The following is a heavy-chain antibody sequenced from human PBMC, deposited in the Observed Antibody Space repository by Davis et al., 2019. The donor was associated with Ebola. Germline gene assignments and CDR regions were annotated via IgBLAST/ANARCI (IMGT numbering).Heavy chain of an antibody. Sequence: GESLKISCAASGFTFSNYWMTWVRQAPGKGLEWVASINSDGNEIYYADSMKGRFAISRDHAESTLYLQMHSLTAEDTALYYCARGQYAMDIWGQGSTVTVSS. CDR2: INSDGNEI. J-gene: IGHJ6*02. CDR3: ARGQYAMDI. V-gene: IGHV3-7*04. CDR1: GFTFSNYW.